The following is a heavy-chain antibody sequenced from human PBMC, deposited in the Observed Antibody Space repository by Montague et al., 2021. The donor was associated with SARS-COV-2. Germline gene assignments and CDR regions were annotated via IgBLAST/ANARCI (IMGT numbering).Heavy chain of an antibody. V-gene: IGHV3-21*01. CDR2: ISTCRRSYI. D-gene: IGHD3-22*01. CDR3: ARSLPNSAGYSIDS. J-gene: IGHJ4*02. Sequence: SLRLSCAASGFTFSLYRLTWVRQAPGKGLALFSSISTCRRSYIWYRYSVKGRFTISSDNAKNSLYLHMNSLRDEDTAVYYCARSLPNSAGYSIDSWGQGTLVTVSS. CDR1: GFTFSLYR.